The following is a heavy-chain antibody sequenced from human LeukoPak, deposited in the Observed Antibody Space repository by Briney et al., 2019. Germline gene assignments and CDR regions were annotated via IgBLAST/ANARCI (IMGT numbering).Heavy chain of an antibody. Sequence: SEILSLTCAVSGYSISSGYYWGWIRQPPGKGLEWIITISHSGTTYYNPSFKGRVTISVDTSKNQFSLKLRSVTTADTAVYYCARQAYYDFWSGHYSRGVEDAFDIWGQGTMVSVSS. CDR2: ISHSGTT. V-gene: IGHV4-38-2*01. D-gene: IGHD3-3*01. J-gene: IGHJ3*02. CDR1: GYSISSGYY. CDR3: ARQAYYDFWSGHYSRGVEDAFDI.